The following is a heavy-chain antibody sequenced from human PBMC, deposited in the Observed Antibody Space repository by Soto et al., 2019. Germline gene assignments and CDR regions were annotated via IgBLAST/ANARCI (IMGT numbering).Heavy chain of an antibody. CDR1: GGSISDNY. CDR3: ARVPGDNYYYYYMDV. V-gene: IGHV4-59*01. J-gene: IGHJ6*03. Sequence: SETLSLTCTVSGGSISDNYWSWIRHPPGKGLEWIGYIYYSGSTNYNPSLKSRVTISVDTSKNQFSLKLSSVTAADTAVYYCARVPGDNYYYYYMDVWGKGTTVTVSS. CDR2: IYYSGST.